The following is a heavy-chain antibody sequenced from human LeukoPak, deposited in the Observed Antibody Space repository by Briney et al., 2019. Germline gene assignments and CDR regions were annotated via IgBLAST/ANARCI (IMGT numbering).Heavy chain of an antibody. V-gene: IGHV4-39*07. CDR2: IYYSGST. Sequence: SETLSLTCTVSGGSISSSSYYWGWIRQPPGKGLEWIRSIYYSGSTYYNPSLKSRVTISVDTSKNQFSLKLSSVTAADTAVYYCARGMATITPYNWFDPWGQGTLVTVSS. CDR1: GGSISSSSYY. CDR3: ARGMATITPYNWFDP. J-gene: IGHJ5*02. D-gene: IGHD5-24*01.